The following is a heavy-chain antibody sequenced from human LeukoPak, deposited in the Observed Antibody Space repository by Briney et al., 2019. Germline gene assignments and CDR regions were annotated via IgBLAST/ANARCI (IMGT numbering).Heavy chain of an antibody. Sequence: GRSLRLSCTASGFTFGDYAMSWVRQAPGKGLEWVGFIRSKAYGGTTEYAASVKGRFTISRDDSKSIAYLQMNSLKTEDTAVYYCTRDELWAVNFHYWGQGTLVTVSS. CDR1: GFTFGDYA. J-gene: IGHJ4*02. V-gene: IGHV3-49*04. CDR2: IRSKAYGGTT. D-gene: IGHD2-21*01. CDR3: TRDELWAVNFHY.